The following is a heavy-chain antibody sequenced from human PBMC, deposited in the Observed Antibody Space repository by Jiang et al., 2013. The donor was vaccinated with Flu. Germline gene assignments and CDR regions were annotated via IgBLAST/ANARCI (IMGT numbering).Heavy chain of an antibody. D-gene: IGHD3-16*02. J-gene: IGHJ3*02. V-gene: IGHV7-4-1*02. CDR2: INTNTGNP. CDR1: GYTFTSYA. CDR3: ARGSVWGSYRYTVDDAFDI. Sequence: QSGSELKKPGASVKVSCKASGYTFTSYAMNWVRQAPGQGLEWMGWINTNTGNPTYAQGFTGRFVFSLDTSVSTAYLQISSLKAEDTAVYYCARGSVWGSYRYTVDDAFDIWAKGQWSPSLQ.